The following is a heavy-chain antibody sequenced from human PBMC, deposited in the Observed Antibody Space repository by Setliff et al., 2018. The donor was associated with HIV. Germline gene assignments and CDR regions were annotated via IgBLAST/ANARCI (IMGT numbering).Heavy chain of an antibody. CDR2: IKSKTDGGTT. J-gene: IGHJ4*02. V-gene: IGHV3-15*01. Sequence: KPGGSLRLSCAASGFTFSNAWMTWVRQAPGKGLEWVGRIKSKTDGGTTDYAAPVKGRFNISRHDAKNTLYLQMNSLRTEDTAVYYCTAHDYSNYFDHWGQGTLVTVSS. CDR3: TAHDYSNYFDH. CDR1: GFTFSNAW. D-gene: IGHD4-4*01.